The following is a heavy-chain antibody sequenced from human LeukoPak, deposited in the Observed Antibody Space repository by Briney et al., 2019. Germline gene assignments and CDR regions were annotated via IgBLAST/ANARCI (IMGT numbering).Heavy chain of an antibody. CDR2: INPSGST. Sequence: SETLSLTCAVYGGSFSGYYWSWIRQPPGKGLEWIGEINPSGSTNYNPSLKSRVTISVDTSKNQFSLKLSSVTAADTAVYYCARGREQWLTRSWFDPWGQGTLVTVSS. CDR3: ARGREQWLTRSWFDP. CDR1: GGSFSGYY. J-gene: IGHJ5*02. D-gene: IGHD6-19*01. V-gene: IGHV4-34*01.